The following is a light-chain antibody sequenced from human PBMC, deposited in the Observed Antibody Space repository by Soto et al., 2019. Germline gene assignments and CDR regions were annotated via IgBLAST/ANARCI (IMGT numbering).Light chain of an antibody. CDR3: QQYGSSLPIT. Sequence: EIVLTQSTGTLSLSPGERVILSCRASQSVSSNYLAWYQQKPGQAPRLLIYGASSRATGIPDRFSGSGSGTDFTLTIRRLEPEDFAVYYCQQYGSSLPITFGQGTRLEIK. J-gene: IGKJ5*01. CDR1: QSVSSNY. V-gene: IGKV3-20*01. CDR2: GAS.